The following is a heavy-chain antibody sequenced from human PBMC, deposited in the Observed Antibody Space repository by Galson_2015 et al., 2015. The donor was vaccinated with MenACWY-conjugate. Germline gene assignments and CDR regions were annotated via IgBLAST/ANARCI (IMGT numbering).Heavy chain of an antibody. CDR3: STGGNIAVAGDGFDY. D-gene: IGHD6-13*01. CDR1: GFTFSSAW. CDR2: IRSKTDGGTT. Sequence: SLRLSCAASGFTFSSAWMSWVRQAPGKGLEWVGRIRSKTDGGTTDYAAPGKGRFTISRDDSKNTLYLQMNSLKTEDTAVYYCSTGGNIAVAGDGFDYWGQGTLVTASS. J-gene: IGHJ4*02. V-gene: IGHV3-15*01.